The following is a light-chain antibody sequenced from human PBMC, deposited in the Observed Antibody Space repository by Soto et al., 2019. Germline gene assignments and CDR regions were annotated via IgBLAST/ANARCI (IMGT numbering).Light chain of an antibody. J-gene: IGKJ1*01. CDR3: QQHGSSPRT. Sequence: EIVLTQSPGTLSLSPGERATLSCRASQSVSSSYLAWYQQKPGQAPRLLIYGASSRATGIPDRFSGSGSGTDFTLTISRLEPEDFAMYFCQQHGSSPRTFGQGTKVEIK. CDR1: QSVSSSY. CDR2: GAS. V-gene: IGKV3-20*01.